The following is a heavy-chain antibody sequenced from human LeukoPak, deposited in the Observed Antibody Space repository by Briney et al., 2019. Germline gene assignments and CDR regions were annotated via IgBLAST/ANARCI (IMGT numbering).Heavy chain of an antibody. D-gene: IGHD3-10*01. V-gene: IGHV1-2*02. CDR1: GYTFTGHY. CDR3: TRDLLGGSGTFDP. CDR2: INPDSGDT. J-gene: IGHJ5*02. Sequence: GESLKISCKGSGYTFTGHYLHWVRQAPGQGLEWMGWINPDSGDTNYLQKFQGRVTMTRDTSISTAYMELSRLSSDDTAVYYCTRDLLGGSGTFDPWGQGTLVTVSS.